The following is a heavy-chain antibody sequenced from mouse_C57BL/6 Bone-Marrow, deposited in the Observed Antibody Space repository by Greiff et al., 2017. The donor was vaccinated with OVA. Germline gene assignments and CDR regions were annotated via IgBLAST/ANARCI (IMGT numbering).Heavy chain of an antibody. CDR1: GFTFSDYY. D-gene: IGHD4-1*01. CDR2: ISNGGGST. Sequence: LQQSGGGLVQPGGSLKLSCAASGFTFSDYYMYWVRQTPEKRLEWVAYISNGGGSTYYPDTVKGRFTISRDNAKNTLYLQMSRLKSEDTAMYYCARQGTGTGGFDYWGQGTTLTVSS. V-gene: IGHV5-12*01. J-gene: IGHJ2*01. CDR3: ARQGTGTGGFDY.